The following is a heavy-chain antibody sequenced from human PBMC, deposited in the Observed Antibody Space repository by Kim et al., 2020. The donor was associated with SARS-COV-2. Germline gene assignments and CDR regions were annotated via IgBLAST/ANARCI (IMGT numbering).Heavy chain of an antibody. CDR3: ARCGPLVTGGFDP. D-gene: IGHD3-9*01. Sequence: SETLSLTCTVSGGSISSSNYLWNWIRQPPGKGLEWIGSINYSGTTYYNPSLKSRVTISVDTSKSYFSLRLTSVTATDTAVYYCARCGPLVTGGFDPWGQG. V-gene: IGHV4-39*02. CDR1: GGSISSSNYL. CDR2: INYSGTT. J-gene: IGHJ5*02.